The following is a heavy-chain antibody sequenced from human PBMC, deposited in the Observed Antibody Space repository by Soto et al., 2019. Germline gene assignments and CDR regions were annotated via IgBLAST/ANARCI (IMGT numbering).Heavy chain of an antibody. J-gene: IGHJ4*02. CDR3: ASPYMVRGVILDY. V-gene: IGHV1-69*02. CDR1: GGTFSSYT. CDR2: IIPILGIA. Sequence: QVQLVQSGAEVKKPGSSVKVSCKASGGTFSSYTISWVRQAPGQGLEWMGRIIPILGIANYAQKFQGRVTITADKSTSTAYMELSSLRSEGTAVYYCASPYMVRGVILDYWGQGTLVTVSS. D-gene: IGHD3-10*01.